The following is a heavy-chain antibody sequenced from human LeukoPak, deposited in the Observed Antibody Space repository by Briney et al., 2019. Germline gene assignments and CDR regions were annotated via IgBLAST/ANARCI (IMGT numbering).Heavy chain of an antibody. D-gene: IGHD1-1*01. CDR3: ARTIDPYIFDF. CDR2: FKTSGTI. V-gene: IGHV4-61*02. J-gene: IGHJ4*02. Sequence: SQTLSLTCTVSGGSLSSGPYHWSWLRQPAGKGLEWIGRFKTSGTINYNPSLKSRLTISVDTSRNQFSLKLSSVTAADTAAYYRARTIDPYIFDFWGQGILVTVSS. CDR1: GGSLSSGPYH.